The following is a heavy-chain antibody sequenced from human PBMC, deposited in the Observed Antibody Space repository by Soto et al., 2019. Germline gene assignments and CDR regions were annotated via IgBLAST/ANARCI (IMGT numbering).Heavy chain of an antibody. Sequence: PSETLSLTCSVSGGSIRSGDYYWSWIRQPPGKGLEWIGNIYYSGSTYYNPSLKSRVTISVDTSKNQFSLKLSSVPAAASAVYYCDQGGEQLSSIDYWGQGTLVTVSS. CDR3: DQGGEQLSSIDY. D-gene: IGHD5-18*01. V-gene: IGHV4-30-4*01. CDR2: IYYSGST. J-gene: IGHJ4*02. CDR1: GGSIRSGDYY.